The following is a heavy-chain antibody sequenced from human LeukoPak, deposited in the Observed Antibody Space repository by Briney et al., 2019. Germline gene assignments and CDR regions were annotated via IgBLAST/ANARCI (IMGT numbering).Heavy chain of an antibody. J-gene: IGHJ4*02. D-gene: IGHD1-26*01. CDR1: GFTFSSYG. Sequence: PGRSLRLSCAASGFTFSSYGMHWVRQAPGKGLEWVAVISYDGSNKYYADSVKGRFTISGDNSKNTLYLQMNSLRAEDTAVYYCAKVRSGYSGSYCFDYWGQGTLVTVSS. CDR3: AKVRSGYSGSYCFDY. V-gene: IGHV3-30*18. CDR2: ISYDGSNK.